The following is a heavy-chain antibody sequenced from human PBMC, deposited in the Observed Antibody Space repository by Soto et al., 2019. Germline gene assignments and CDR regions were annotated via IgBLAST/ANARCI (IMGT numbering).Heavy chain of an antibody. CDR3: AKNLWPHTSGIYSDGVSDY. D-gene: IGHD3-10*01. CDR2: ISYDGSNK. CDR1: GFTFSSYG. V-gene: IGHV3-30*18. J-gene: IGHJ4*02. Sequence: PGGSLRLSCAASGFTFSSYGMHWVRQAPGKGLEWVAVISYDGSNKYYADSVKGRFTISRDNSKNTVYLQMDSLRPEDTAVYFCAKNLWPHTSGIYSDGVSDYWGQGTLVTVSS.